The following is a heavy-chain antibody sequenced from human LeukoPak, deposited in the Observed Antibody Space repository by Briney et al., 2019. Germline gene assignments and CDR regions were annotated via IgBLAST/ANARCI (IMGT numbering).Heavy chain of an antibody. CDR2: ISSSSYI. Sequence: GGSLRLSCAASGFTFSSYSMNWVRQAPGKGLEWVSSISSSSYIYYADSVKGRFTISRDNAKNSLYLQMNSLRAEDTAVYYCARDRPSRGVGAPDYWGQGTLATVSS. V-gene: IGHV3-21*01. CDR1: GFTFSSYS. CDR3: ARDRPSRGVGAPDY. J-gene: IGHJ4*02. D-gene: IGHD1-26*01.